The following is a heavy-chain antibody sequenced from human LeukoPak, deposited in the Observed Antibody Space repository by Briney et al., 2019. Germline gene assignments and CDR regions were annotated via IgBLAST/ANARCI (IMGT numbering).Heavy chain of an antibody. D-gene: IGHD3-10*01. J-gene: IGHJ6*03. CDR1: GYTFTSYG. Sequence: ASVKVSCKASGYTFTSYGISWVRQAPGQGLEWMGWISAYNGNTNYAQKLQGRVTMTTDTSTSTAYMELRSLRSDDTAVYYCAGDGSGSPYYYYYMDVWGKGTTVTVSS. V-gene: IGHV1-18*01. CDR2: ISAYNGNT. CDR3: AGDGSGSPYYYYYMDV.